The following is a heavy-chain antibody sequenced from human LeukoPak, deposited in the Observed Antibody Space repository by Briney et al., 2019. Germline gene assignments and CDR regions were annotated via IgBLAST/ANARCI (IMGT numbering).Heavy chain of an antibody. V-gene: IGHV3-48*03. Sequence: PGGSLRLSCTASGFTFSNYELNWVRQAPGKGLEWVSYISTGGSTIDYADSVKGRFTISRDNAKNSLYVQMNSLRAEDTAIYYCARDSGSGTTPWETAIDIWGQGTMVSVSS. CDR2: ISTGGSTI. CDR3: ARDSGSGTTPWETAIDI. J-gene: IGHJ3*02. CDR1: GFTFSNYE. D-gene: IGHD6-19*01.